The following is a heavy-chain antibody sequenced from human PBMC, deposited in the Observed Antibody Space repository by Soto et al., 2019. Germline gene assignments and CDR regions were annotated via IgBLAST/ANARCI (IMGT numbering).Heavy chain of an antibody. V-gene: IGHV3-23*01. CDR3: AKDRPPLAPTLFCSGGSCSFRDASDI. D-gene: IGHD2-15*01. CDR1: GFTFSSYA. Sequence: PGGSLRLSCAASGFTFSSYAMSWVRQAPGKGLEWVSAITSAGSIYYADSVKGRFTISRDNSKNTLYLQMNSLRAEDTAVYYCAKDRPPLAPTLFCSGGSCSFRDASDIWGQGTMVTVSS. CDR2: ITSAGSI. J-gene: IGHJ3*02.